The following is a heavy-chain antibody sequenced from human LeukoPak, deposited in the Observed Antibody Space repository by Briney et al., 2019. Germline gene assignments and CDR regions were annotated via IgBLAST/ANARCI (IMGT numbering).Heavy chain of an antibody. CDR3: ARLLGYCSSTSCYNFDP. V-gene: IGHV4-38-2*01. Sequence: SETLSLTCAVSGYSISSGYYWGWIRQPPGKGLEWIGSIYHSGSTYYNPSLKSRVTISVDTSKNQFSLKLSSVTAADTAVYYCARLLGYCSSTSCYNFDPWGQGTLVTVSS. CDR2: IYHSGST. J-gene: IGHJ5*02. CDR1: GYSISSGYY. D-gene: IGHD2-2*02.